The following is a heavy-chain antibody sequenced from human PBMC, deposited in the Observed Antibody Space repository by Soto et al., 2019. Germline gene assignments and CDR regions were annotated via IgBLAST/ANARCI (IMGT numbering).Heavy chain of an antibody. J-gene: IGHJ4*02. Sequence: SETLSLTCTVSGGSISSSSYYWGWIRQPPGKGLVWIGSIYYSGSTYYNPSLRSRVTISVDTSKNQFSLKLSSVTAADTAVYYCARMPGGEIAVAGSPSWGQGTLVTVSS. CDR3: ARMPGGEIAVAGSPS. CDR2: IYYSGST. V-gene: IGHV4-39*01. D-gene: IGHD6-19*01. CDR1: GGSISSSSYY.